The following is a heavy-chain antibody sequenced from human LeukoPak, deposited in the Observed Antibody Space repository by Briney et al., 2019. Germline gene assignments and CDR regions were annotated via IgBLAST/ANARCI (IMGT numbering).Heavy chain of an antibody. Sequence: GGSLRLSCAASGFTFSDYYMSWIRQAPGKGLEWVSYISSSGSTIYYADSVKGRFTIPRDNAKNSLYLQMNSLRAEDTAVYHCARDSSPYYYYGMDVWGQGTTVTVSS. J-gene: IGHJ6*02. CDR3: ARDSSPYYYYGMDV. CDR1: GFTFSDYY. V-gene: IGHV3-11*01. D-gene: IGHD2/OR15-2a*01. CDR2: ISSSGSTI.